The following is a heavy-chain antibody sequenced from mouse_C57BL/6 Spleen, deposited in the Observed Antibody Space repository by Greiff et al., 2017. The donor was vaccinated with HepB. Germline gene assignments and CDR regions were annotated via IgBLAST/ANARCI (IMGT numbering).Heavy chain of an antibody. Sequence: QVQLQQSGAELVRPGASVTLSCKASGYTFTDYEMHWVKQTPVHGLEWIGAIDPETGGTAYNQKFKGKAILTADKSSSTAYMELRSLTSEDSAVYYGTRRWLLPYWYFDVWGTGTTVTVSS. CDR3: TRRWLLPYWYFDV. V-gene: IGHV1-15*01. J-gene: IGHJ1*03. CDR1: GYTFTDYE. CDR2: IDPETGGT. D-gene: IGHD2-3*01.